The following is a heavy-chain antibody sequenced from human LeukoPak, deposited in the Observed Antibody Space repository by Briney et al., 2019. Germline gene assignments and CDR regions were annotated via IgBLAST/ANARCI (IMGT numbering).Heavy chain of an antibody. CDR2: INHSGST. CDR3: ARGINIWGMVRYYFDY. V-gene: IGHV4-34*01. J-gene: IGHJ4*02. Sequence: PSETLSLTCAVYGGSFSGYYWSWIRQPPGKGLEWIGEINHSGSTNYNPSLKSRVTISVDTSKNQFSLKLSSVTAADTAVYYCARGINIWGMVRYYFDYWGQGTLVTVSS. CDR1: GGSFSGYY. D-gene: IGHD3-10*01.